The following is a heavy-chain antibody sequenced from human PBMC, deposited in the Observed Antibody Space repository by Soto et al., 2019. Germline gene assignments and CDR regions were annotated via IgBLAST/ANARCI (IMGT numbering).Heavy chain of an antibody. D-gene: IGHD4-17*01. CDR2: IKQDGSEK. J-gene: IGHJ6*04. CDR1: GFTFSSYW. V-gene: IGHV3-7*03. Sequence: EVQLVESGGGLVQPGGSLRLSCAASGFTFSSYWMSWVRQAPGKGLEWVANIKQDGSEKYYVDSVKGRFTISRDNAKNSLYLQMNSLRAEDTAVYYCASADPDYGDYYYGMDVWGKGTKVTVSS. CDR3: ASADPDYGDYYYGMDV.